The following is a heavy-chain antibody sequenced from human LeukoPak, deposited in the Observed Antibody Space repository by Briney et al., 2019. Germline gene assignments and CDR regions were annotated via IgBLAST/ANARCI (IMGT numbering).Heavy chain of an antibody. J-gene: IGHJ4*02. CDR3: VINGDARDGYNKVFY. D-gene: IGHD5-24*01. V-gene: IGHV5-51*01. Sequence: GESLQISCQGSGYRFTSYWIGWVRQMPGKGLEWMGIIYPGDSDTRYSPSFQGQVTISADKSISTAYLQWSSLKASDTAMYYCVINGDARDGYNKVFYWGQGTLVTVSS. CDR2: IYPGDSDT. CDR1: GYRFTSYW.